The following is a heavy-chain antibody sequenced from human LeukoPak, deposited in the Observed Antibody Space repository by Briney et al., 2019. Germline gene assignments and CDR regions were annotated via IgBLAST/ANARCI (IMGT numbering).Heavy chain of an antibody. CDR3: ARGAGYCSGGSCYWNPEVDY. Sequence: PSETLSLTCTVSGGSISSSSYYWGWIRQPPGKGLEWIGSIYYSGSTYYNPSLKSRVTISVDTSKNQFSLKLSSVTAADTAVYYCARGAGYCSGGSCYWNPEVDYWGQGTLVTVSS. J-gene: IGHJ4*02. CDR2: IYYSGST. V-gene: IGHV4-39*07. CDR1: GGSISSSSYY. D-gene: IGHD2-15*01.